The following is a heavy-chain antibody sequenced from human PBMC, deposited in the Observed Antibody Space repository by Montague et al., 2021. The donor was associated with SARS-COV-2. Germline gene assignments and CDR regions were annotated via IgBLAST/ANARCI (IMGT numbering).Heavy chain of an antibody. D-gene: IGHD3-22*01. CDR1: GASMSGSY. CDR3: VREGRSSAYAMDV. Sequence: SETLSLTCTVSGASMSGSYWGWVRQPPGKGPEWIGNIYSSGSTHYNPSLKSRVTISVDTSKSQFSLRLTSVTAADTAVYYCVREGRSSAYAMDVWGQGTTVTVSS. CDR2: IYSSGST. V-gene: IGHV4-59*01. J-gene: IGHJ6*02.